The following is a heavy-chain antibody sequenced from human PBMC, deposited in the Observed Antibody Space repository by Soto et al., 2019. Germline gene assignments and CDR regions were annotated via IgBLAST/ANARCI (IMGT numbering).Heavy chain of an antibody. CDR1: GGSLSNYG. D-gene: IGHD4-17*01. CDR3: ARGDATKIVVTTYYGMDV. Sequence: QVQLVQSGAEVKKPGSSVKVSCKASGGSLSNYGISWVRQAPGQGLEWMGGIIPVFGTANYAQKFQGRVTINADESTRIVYMDVTSLRYENTAVYYCARGDATKIVVTTYYGMDVWGQGTTVTVSS. CDR2: IIPVFGTA. J-gene: IGHJ6*02. V-gene: IGHV1-69*12.